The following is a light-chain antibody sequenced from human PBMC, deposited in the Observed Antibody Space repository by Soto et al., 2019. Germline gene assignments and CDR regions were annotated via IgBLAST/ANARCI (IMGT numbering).Light chain of an antibody. CDR1: QSVLYSSNNKNY. CDR3: QQYHSYWT. J-gene: IGKJ1*01. Sequence: DSGMTQSPDSLAVSLGERATINCKSSQSVLYSSNNKNYLAWYQQKPGQPPKLLIYWASTRESGVPDRFSGSGSGTEFTLTISSLQTDDFSTYYCQQYHSYWTFGQGTKVDNK. CDR2: WAS. V-gene: IGKV4-1*01.